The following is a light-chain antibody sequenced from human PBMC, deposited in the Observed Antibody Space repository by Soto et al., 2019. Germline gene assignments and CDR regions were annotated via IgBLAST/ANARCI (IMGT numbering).Light chain of an antibody. J-gene: IGKJ2*01. CDR3: QQYGSSSYT. Sequence: EIVLTQSPGTLSLSPGERATLSCRASQSVSSSYLAWYQQKPGQAPRRLIYGASGRATGIPDRFSGSGSGTDFTFTISRLEPEVFAVYYCQQYGSSSYTFGQGTNLEIK. CDR1: QSVSSSY. CDR2: GAS. V-gene: IGKV3-20*01.